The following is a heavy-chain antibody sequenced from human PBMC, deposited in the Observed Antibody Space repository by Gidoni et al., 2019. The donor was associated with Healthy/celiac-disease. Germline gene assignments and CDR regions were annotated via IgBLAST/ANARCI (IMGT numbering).Heavy chain of an antibody. CDR2: INHSGST. J-gene: IGHJ3*02. V-gene: IGHV4-34*01. Sequence: QVQLQQWGAGLLKPSGTLSPTCAGYGGSFSGYYWSWIRQPPGKGLEWIGEINHSGSTNYTPSLKSRVTISVDTSKNQFSLKLSSVTAADTAVYYCARGGSGSSGRAFDIWCQGTMVTVSS. CDR3: ARGGSGSSGRAFDI. D-gene: IGHD3-10*01. CDR1: GGSFSGYY.